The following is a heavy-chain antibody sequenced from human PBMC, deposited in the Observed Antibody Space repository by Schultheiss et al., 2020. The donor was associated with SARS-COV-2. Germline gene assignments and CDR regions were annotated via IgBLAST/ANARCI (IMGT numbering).Heavy chain of an antibody. CDR2: ISAYNGNT. D-gene: IGHD4-17*01. J-gene: IGHJ4*02. V-gene: IGHV1-18*01. CDR1: GYTFTSYG. Sequence: ASVKVSCKASGYTFTSYGISWVRQAPGQGLEWMGWISAYNGNTNYAQKLQGRVTMTTDTSTSTAYMELRSLRSDDTAVYYCAKDGSDDYGDYGARHGLCYFDYWGQGTLVTVS. CDR3: AKDGSDDYGDYGARHGLCYFDY.